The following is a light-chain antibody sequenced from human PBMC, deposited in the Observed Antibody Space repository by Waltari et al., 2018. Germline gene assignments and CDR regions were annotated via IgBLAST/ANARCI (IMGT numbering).Light chain of an antibody. Sequence: QSALTQPASVSGSPGQSITISCTGTNSDVGFYNYVSWYQQHPGKAPKLLIYDFSVPPSGVSNRFSGSKSGNTASLTISGLQAEDEADYYCNSYTGSSSWVFGGGTRLTVL. V-gene: IGLV2-14*03. CDR3: NSYTGSSSWV. CDR2: DFS. CDR1: NSDVGFYNY. J-gene: IGLJ3*02.